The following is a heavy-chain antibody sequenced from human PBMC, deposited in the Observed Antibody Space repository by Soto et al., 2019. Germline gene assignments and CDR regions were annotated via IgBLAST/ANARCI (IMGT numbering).Heavy chain of an antibody. CDR3: ARLVLGYCSSTSCPSNYGMDV. V-gene: IGHV1-18*01. CDR2: ISAYNGNT. D-gene: IGHD2-2*01. J-gene: IGHJ6*02. Sequence: QVQLVQSGAEVKKPGASVKVSCKASGYTFTSYGISWVRQAPGQGLERMGWISAYNGNTNYAQKLQGRVTMTTDTSTSTAYMELRSLRSDDTAVYYCARLVLGYCSSTSCPSNYGMDVWGQGTTVPVSS. CDR1: GYTFTSYG.